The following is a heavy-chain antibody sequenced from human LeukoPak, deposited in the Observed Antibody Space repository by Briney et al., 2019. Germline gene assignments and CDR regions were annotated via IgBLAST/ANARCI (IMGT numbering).Heavy chain of an antibody. D-gene: IGHD2-8*02. CDR2: IKTDGSIT. J-gene: IGHJ4*02. Sequence: GGSLRLSCAASGFSFSVYWMHWVRQAPGKGPVWVSRIKTDGSITDYADFVKGRFTISRDNSKSTLSLQMNSLRADDTAIYYCATYRQVLLPFESWGQGTLVTVSS. CDR3: ATYRQVLLPFES. V-gene: IGHV3-74*01. CDR1: GFSFSVYW.